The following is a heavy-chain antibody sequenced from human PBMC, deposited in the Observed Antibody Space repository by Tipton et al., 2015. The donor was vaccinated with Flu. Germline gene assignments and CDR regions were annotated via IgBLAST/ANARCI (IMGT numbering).Heavy chain of an antibody. J-gene: IGHJ4*02. Sequence: QLVQSGAEVKKPGESLKISCKASGYSFPRYWIAWVRQTPGKGLEWLGIIWPGDSDTKYSPSFQGQVTISADKSISTAYLQWSSLKASDTAIYYCARQASSYYYRAYFDYWGQGNLVTVSS. D-gene: IGHD3-10*01. CDR1: GYSFPRYW. CDR2: IWPGDSDT. CDR3: ARQASSYYYRAYFDY. V-gene: IGHV5-51*01.